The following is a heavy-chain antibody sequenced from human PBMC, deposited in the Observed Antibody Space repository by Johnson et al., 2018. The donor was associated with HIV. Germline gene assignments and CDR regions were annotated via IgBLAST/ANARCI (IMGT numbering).Heavy chain of an antibody. CDR1: GFTFSNYA. Sequence: VQLVESGGGLVQPGGSLRLSCAASGFTFSNYAMHWVRQAPGKGREYVSAISSNGGKTYYANSVKGRFAISRDNSKNTLYLQMGRLRAEDKAVYYCARERDHDKSGLDAFDMWGQGTMVTVSS. CDR2: ISSNGGKT. V-gene: IGHV3-64*01. CDR3: ARERDHDKSGLDAFDM. D-gene: IGHD1-14*01. J-gene: IGHJ3*02.